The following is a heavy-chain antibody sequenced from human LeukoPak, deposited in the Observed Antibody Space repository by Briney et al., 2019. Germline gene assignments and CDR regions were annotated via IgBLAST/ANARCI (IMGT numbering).Heavy chain of an antibody. CDR2: IYYSGTT. V-gene: IGHV4-59*01. D-gene: IGHD2/OR15-2a*01. CDR3: VRHTTSATALEH. J-gene: IGHJ1*01. Sequence: SETLSLTCTVSGGTISSYYWSWIRQPPGKGLEWIGYIYYSGTTNYNPSLKSRVAMSVDTSKNQFSLKLSSVTAADTAVYYCVRHTTSATALEHWGQGTLVTVSS. CDR1: GGTISSYY.